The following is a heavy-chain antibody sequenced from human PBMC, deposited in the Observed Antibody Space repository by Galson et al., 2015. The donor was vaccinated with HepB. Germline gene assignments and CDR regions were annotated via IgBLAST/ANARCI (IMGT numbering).Heavy chain of an antibody. D-gene: IGHD2-21*02. CDR1: GGTFSSYA. Sequence: SVKVSCKASGGTFSSYAISWVRQAPGQGLEWMGGIIPIFGTANYAQKFQGRVTITADESTSTAYMELSSLRSEDTAVYYCARDGGKGDYYFDYWGQGTLVTVSS. CDR2: IIPIFGTA. CDR3: ARDGGKGDYYFDY. J-gene: IGHJ4*02. V-gene: IGHV1-69*13.